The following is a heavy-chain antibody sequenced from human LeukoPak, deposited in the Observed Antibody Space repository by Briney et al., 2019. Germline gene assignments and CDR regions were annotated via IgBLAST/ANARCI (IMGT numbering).Heavy chain of an antibody. CDR1: GGSFSGYY. Sequence: SETLSLTCAVYGGSFSGYYWSWIRQPPGKGLEWIGEINHSGSTNYNPSLKSRVTISVDTSKNQFSLKLSSVTAADTAVYYCARGELPSSTVTNDAPYYFDYWGQGTLVTVSS. D-gene: IGHD4-17*01. V-gene: IGHV4-34*01. CDR3: ARGELPSSTVTNDAPYYFDY. J-gene: IGHJ4*02. CDR2: INHSGST.